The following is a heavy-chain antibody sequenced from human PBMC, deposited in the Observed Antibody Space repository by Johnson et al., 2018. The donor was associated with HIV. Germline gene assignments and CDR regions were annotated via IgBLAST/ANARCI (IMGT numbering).Heavy chain of an antibody. D-gene: IGHD4-17*01. V-gene: IGHV3-30*02. J-gene: IGHJ3*01. CDR2: IRYDGSNK. Sequence: VQLVESGGGVVQPGGSLRLSCAASGFTFSSYGMHWVRQAPGKGLEWVAFIRYDGSNKYYADSVKGRFTISRDNSKNTLYLQMNSLRAEDTAIFYCAKDHGGDYGDFVRTLDTFDLWGRGTMVAVSS. CDR3: AKDHGGDYGDFVRTLDTFDL. CDR1: GFTFSSYG.